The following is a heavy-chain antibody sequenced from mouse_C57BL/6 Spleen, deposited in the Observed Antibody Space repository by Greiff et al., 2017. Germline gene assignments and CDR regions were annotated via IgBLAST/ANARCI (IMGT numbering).Heavy chain of an antibody. Sequence: QVQLQQSGAELVRPGTSVKVSCKASGYAFTNYLIEWVKQRPGQGLEWIGVINPGSGGTNYNEKFKGKATLTADKTSSTAYMQLSSLTSEDSAVYFCARSRGSITTVVAPFDYWGQGTTLTVSS. J-gene: IGHJ2*01. CDR3: ARSRGSITTVVAPFDY. CDR1: GYAFTNYL. D-gene: IGHD1-1*01. V-gene: IGHV1-54*01. CDR2: INPGSGGT.